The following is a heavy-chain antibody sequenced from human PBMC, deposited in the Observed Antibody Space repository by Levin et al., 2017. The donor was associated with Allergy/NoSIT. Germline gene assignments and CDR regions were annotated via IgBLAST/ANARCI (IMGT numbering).Heavy chain of an antibody. V-gene: IGHV2-5*02. CDR2: IYWDDDK. Sequence: SGPTLVKPTQTLTLTCTFSGFSLSSSEVGVGWIRQPPGKALEWLALIYWDDDKRHSPSLKSRLTITKDTSKNQVVLTMTNMDPVDTAIYFCAHLTSETYISYFDYWGQGTLVTVSS. CDR1: GFSLSSSEVG. CDR3: AHLTSETYISYFDY. J-gene: IGHJ4*02. D-gene: IGHD3-10*01.